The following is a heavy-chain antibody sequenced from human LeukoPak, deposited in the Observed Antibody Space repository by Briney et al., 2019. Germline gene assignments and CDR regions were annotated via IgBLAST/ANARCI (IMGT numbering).Heavy chain of an antibody. CDR3: ARDSGSYYAFDY. D-gene: IGHD3-10*01. J-gene: IGHJ4*02. CDR2: ISSGSGYI. Sequence: GGSLRLSCAASGFSVTSNHMNWVRQAPGKGLEWVSSISSGSGYIYYADSVKGRFTISRDNAKNSLYLQMNSLRAEDTAVYYCARDSGSYYAFDYWGQGTLVTVSS. V-gene: IGHV3-21*01. CDR1: GFSVTSNH.